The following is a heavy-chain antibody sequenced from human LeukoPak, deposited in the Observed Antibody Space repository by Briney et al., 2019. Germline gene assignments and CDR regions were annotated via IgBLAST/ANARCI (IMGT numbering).Heavy chain of an antibody. CDR1: GFTFSNAW. D-gene: IGHD1-1*01. CDR2: IKSKTDGGTT. CDR3: TTDHYGTTGTTSGCLDY. Sequence: GGSLRLSCAASGFTFSNAWMSWVRQAPGKGLEWVGRIKSKTDGGTTDYAAPVKGRSTISRADSRNTLYLQMNSLKTEDTAVYYCTTDHYGTTGTTSGCLDYWGQGTLVTVSS. J-gene: IGHJ4*02. V-gene: IGHV3-15*01.